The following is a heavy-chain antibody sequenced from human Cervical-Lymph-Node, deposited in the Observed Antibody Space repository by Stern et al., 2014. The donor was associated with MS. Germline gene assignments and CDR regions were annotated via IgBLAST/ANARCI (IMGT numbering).Heavy chain of an antibody. Sequence: QVQLQESGPGLVKPSETLSLTCTVSGGSISGYDCSWIRQPPGKGLERIGHIYYSGSTNYMPSLKSRVSISIDTPKNQFSLKLSSVTAADTAVYYCARSRDAYSPLAYWGQGALVTVSS. V-gene: IGHV4-59*01. D-gene: IGHD5-24*01. CDR2: IYYSGST. J-gene: IGHJ4*02. CDR3: ARSRDAYSPLAY. CDR1: GGSISGYD.